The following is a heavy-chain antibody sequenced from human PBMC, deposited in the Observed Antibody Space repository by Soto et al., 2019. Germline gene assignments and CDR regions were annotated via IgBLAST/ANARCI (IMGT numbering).Heavy chain of an antibody. CDR2: IYYSGGT. D-gene: IGHD3-22*01. V-gene: IGHV4-31*03. CDR1: GGSISGGGYY. J-gene: IGHJ4*02. CDR3: ARACDYYDSSGLGYFDY. Sequence: QVQLQESGPGLVKPSQTLSLTCTVSGGSISGGGYYWSWIRQHPGKGLEWIGYIYYSGGTYYNPSLKSRVTISVDTSKNQFSLKLSSVTAADTAVYYCARACDYYDSSGLGYFDYWGQGTLVTVSS.